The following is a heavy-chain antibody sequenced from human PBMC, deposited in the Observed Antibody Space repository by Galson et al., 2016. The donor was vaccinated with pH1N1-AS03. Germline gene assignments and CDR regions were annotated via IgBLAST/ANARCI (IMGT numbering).Heavy chain of an antibody. D-gene: IGHD6-13*01. V-gene: IGHV1-69*13. Sequence: SVKVSCKASGDTFSGYGITWVRQAPGQGLEWMGGIIPTYGTSNYAQKFQGRVTITADESTSTTYMDLSSLRSEDTAVYFCARRRLDPFRGASGWYVYFYGVDVWGQGTTVTVSS. CDR1: GDTFSGYG. CDR3: ARRRLDPFRGASGWYVYFYGVDV. J-gene: IGHJ6*02. CDR2: IIPTYGTS.